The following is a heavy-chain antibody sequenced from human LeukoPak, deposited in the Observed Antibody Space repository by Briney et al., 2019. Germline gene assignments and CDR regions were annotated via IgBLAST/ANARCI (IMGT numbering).Heavy chain of an antibody. CDR3: AKDSVFWSGPVDY. Sequence: GGSLRLSCAASGFTFSSYAMSWVRQAPGKGLEWVSAISGSGGSTYYADSVKGRLTISRDNSKNTLYLQMSSLRVEDTAVYYCAKDSVFWSGPVDYWGQGTLVTVSS. CDR1: GFTFSSYA. V-gene: IGHV3-23*01. D-gene: IGHD3-3*01. CDR2: ISGSGGST. J-gene: IGHJ4*02.